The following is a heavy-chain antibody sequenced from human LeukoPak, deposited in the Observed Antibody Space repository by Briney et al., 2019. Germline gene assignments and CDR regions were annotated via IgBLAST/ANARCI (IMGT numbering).Heavy chain of an antibody. CDR1: GITFSNYA. J-gene: IGHJ4*02. V-gene: IGHV3-23*01. CDR3: AKGYSYGSGSYYLHFDY. CDR2: ISGSGGST. Sequence: GGSLRLSYAASGITFSNYAMTWVRQAPGKGLEWVSAISGSGGSTYYADSVKGRFTISRDNSKNTLYLQMNSLRAEDTAVYYCAKGYSYGSGSYYLHFDYWGQGTLVTVSS. D-gene: IGHD3-10*01.